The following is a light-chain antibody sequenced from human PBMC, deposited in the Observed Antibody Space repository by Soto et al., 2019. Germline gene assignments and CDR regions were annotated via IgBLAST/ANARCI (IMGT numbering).Light chain of an antibody. CDR2: AVT. J-gene: IGLJ1*01. CDR3: SSYTSSSTL. CDR1: SSDVGGYNY. V-gene: IGLV2-14*01. Sequence: QSVLTQPASVSGSPGQSITTSCTGTSSDVGGYNYVSWYQQHPGKAPKLMIYAVTDRPSGVSSRFSGSKSGNTASLTISGLQAEDEAYYYCSSYTSSSTLFGTGTKVTVL.